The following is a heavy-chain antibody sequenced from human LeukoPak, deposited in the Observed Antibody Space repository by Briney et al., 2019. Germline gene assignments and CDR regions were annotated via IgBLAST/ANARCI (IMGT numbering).Heavy chain of an antibody. CDR2: ISSSSSYI. D-gene: IGHD3-3*01. V-gene: IGHV3-21*01. Sequence: GESLKISCAASGFTFSSYSMHWVRQAPGKGLEWVSSISSSSSYIYYADSVKGRFTISRDNAKNSLYLQMNSLRAEDTAVYYCARDQSQFLEWLSPTSPLDYWGQGTLVTVSS. J-gene: IGHJ4*02. CDR3: ARDQSQFLEWLSPTSPLDY. CDR1: GFTFSSYS.